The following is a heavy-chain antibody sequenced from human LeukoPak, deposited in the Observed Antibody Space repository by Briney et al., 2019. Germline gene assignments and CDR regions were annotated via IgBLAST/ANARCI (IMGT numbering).Heavy chain of an antibody. Sequence: RSLRLSCAASGFTFSSYGMHWVRQAPGKGLEWVAVISYDGSNKYYADSVKGRFTTSRDNSKNTLYLQMNSLRAEDTAVYYCAKAKRIFGVVYWFGPWGQGTLVTVSS. CDR3: AKAKRIFGVVYWFGP. V-gene: IGHV3-30*18. D-gene: IGHD3-3*01. CDR1: GFTFSSYG. CDR2: ISYDGSNK. J-gene: IGHJ5*02.